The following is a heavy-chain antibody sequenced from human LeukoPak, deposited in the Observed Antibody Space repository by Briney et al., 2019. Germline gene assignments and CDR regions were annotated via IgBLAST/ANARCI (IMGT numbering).Heavy chain of an antibody. CDR2: IYYSGST. V-gene: IGHV4-39*07. CDR3: ARARADYGSGASFDY. J-gene: IGHJ4*02. D-gene: IGHD3-10*01. CDR1: GGSISSSSYY. Sequence: SETLSLTCTVSGGSISSSSYYWGWIRQPPGKGLEWIGSIYYSGSTYYNPSLKSRVTISVDTSKNQFSLKLSSVTAADTAVYYCARARADYGSGASFDYWGQGTLVTVSS.